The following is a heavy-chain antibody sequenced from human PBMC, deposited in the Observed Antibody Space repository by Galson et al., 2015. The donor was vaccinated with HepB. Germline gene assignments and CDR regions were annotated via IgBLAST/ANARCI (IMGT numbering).Heavy chain of an antibody. V-gene: IGHV3-23*01. CDR1: GFPFSYYA. D-gene: IGHD6-19*01. CDR2: ITPSGDNS. J-gene: IGHJ4*02. Sequence: SLRLSCAASGFPFSYYAMTWVRQAPGKGLEWVSAITPSGDNSYSADSLKGRFTISRDNSKNTVFLQMNSLRADDTAIYFCAKVFPEKTDGWYRQALYYFDSWGQGTRVTVSS. CDR3: AKVFPEKTDGWYRQALYYFDS.